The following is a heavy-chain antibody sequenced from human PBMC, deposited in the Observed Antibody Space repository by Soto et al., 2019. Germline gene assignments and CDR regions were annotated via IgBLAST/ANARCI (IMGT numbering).Heavy chain of an antibody. CDR1: GFTFSSYA. V-gene: IGHV3-23*01. CDR3: ARDSVVVVAATLGAFDI. CDR2: ISGSGGST. Sequence: GGSLRLSCAASGFTFSSYAMSWVRQAPGKGLEWVSAISGSGGSTYYADSVKGRFTISRDNSKNTLYLQMNSLRAEDTAVYYCARDSVVVVAATLGAFDIWGQGTMVTVS. J-gene: IGHJ3*02. D-gene: IGHD2-15*01.